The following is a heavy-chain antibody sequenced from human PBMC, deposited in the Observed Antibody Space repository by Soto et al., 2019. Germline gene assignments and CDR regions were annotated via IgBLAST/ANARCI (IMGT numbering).Heavy chain of an antibody. CDR2: IYYSGST. J-gene: IGHJ6*02. CDR1: GGSISSGGYS. V-gene: IGHV4-31*03. Sequence: SETLSLTCTVSGGSISSGGYSWSWIRQHPGKGLEGIGYIYYSGSTYYNPSLKSRVTISVDTSKNQFSLKLSSVTAADTAVYYCARVGGSFGFYYYYGMDVWGQGTTVTVSS. D-gene: IGHD3-10*01. CDR3: ARVGGSFGFYYYYGMDV.